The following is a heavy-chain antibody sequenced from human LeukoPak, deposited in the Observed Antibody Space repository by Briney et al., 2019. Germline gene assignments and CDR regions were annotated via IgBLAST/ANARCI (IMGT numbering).Heavy chain of an antibody. CDR1: GDSISSSSSY. V-gene: IGHV4-39*01. CDR3: ARPMVRGAPAEYFQH. J-gene: IGHJ1*01. Sequence: SETLSLTCSVSGDSISSSSSYWGWIRQPPGKGLEWIGSIYYSGSTYYNPSLKSRVTISVDTSKNQFSLKLSSVTAADTAVYYCARPMVRGAPAEYFQHWGQGTLVTVSS. CDR2: IYYSGST. D-gene: IGHD3-10*01.